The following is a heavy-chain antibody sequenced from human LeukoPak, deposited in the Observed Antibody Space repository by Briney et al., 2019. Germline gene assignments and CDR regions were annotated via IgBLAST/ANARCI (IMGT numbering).Heavy chain of an antibody. CDR3: ARDPTIFGVAGTNWFDP. J-gene: IGHJ5*02. CDR2: ISGYNGNT. V-gene: IGHV1-18*01. D-gene: IGHD3-3*01. CDR1: GYTFTSYG. Sequence: ASVKVSCKASGYTFTSYGISWVRQAPGQGLEWMGWISGYNGNTNYAQKFQGRVTMTTDTSTSTAYMELRSLRSADTAVYYCARDPTIFGVAGTNWFDPWGQGTLVTVSS.